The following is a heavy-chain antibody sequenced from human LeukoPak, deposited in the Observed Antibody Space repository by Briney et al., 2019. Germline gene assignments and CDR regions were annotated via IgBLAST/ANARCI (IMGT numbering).Heavy chain of an antibody. Sequence: ASVKVSCKASGFTFTGYYMHLVRQAPGRGLEWMGRINPNSGGTNYAQKFQGRVTMTRDTSISTAYMELSRLRSDDTALYYGARGPKGYYFDYLGQGTLVTVSS. CDR2: INPNSGGT. J-gene: IGHJ4*02. V-gene: IGHV1-2*06. CDR1: GFTFTGYY. CDR3: ARGPKGYYFDY.